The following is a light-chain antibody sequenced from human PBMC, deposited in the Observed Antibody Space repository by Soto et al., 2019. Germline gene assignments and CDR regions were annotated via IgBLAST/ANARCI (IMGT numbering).Light chain of an antibody. J-gene: IGKJ3*01. CDR1: QSVSGY. CDR2: DGS. V-gene: IGKV3-11*01. Sequence: EIVLTQSPATLSLSPGERATLSCRATQSVSGYLAWYQQKPGQAPRLLIYDGSHKATGIPARFSGSGSGTAFTLPIGGREPEDFAVYYCQQRSNWLISFGPGTKVDIK. CDR3: QQRSNWLIS.